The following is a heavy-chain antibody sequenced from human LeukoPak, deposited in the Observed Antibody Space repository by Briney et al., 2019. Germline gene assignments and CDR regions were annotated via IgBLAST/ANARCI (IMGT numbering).Heavy chain of an antibody. CDR2: IYYSGST. CDR3: ARGGDYYDSSGYYSY. CDR1: GGSFSSYY. D-gene: IGHD3-22*01. J-gene: IGHJ4*02. Sequence: PSETLSLTCAVYGGSFSSYYWSWIRQPPGKGLEWIGYIYYSGSTNYNPSLKSRVTISVDTSKNQFSLKLSSVTAADTAVYYCARGGDYYDSSGYYSYWGQGTLVTVSS. V-gene: IGHV4-59*12.